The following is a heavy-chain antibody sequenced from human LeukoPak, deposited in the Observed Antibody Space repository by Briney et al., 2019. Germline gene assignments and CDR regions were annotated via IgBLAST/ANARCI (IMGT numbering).Heavy chain of an antibody. Sequence: PSETLSLTCTVSGGSISSGNYYWSWIRQHPGKGLEWIGYIHHSGSTYYNPSLKSRVIISVDTSKNQFSLKLNSVTAADTAVYYCATYGSGSYRFVPWGQGTLVTVSS. CDR2: IHHSGST. V-gene: IGHV4-31*03. D-gene: IGHD3-10*01. CDR1: GGSISSGNYY. J-gene: IGHJ5*02. CDR3: ATYGSGSYRFVP.